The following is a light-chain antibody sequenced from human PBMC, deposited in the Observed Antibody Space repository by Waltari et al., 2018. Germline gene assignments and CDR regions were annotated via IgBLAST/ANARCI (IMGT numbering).Light chain of an antibody. CDR3: QQYGFSPQWT. Sequence: EIVLTQSPGTLSLSPGERATLSCRASQSVNSDHLAWYQQKPGQAPRILIYGASSRATGIPDRFRGSGSGTDFTLTITRLEPEDFAVYYWQQYGFSPQWTFGQGTKVESK. V-gene: IGKV3-20*01. CDR2: GAS. J-gene: IGKJ1*01. CDR1: QSVNSDH.